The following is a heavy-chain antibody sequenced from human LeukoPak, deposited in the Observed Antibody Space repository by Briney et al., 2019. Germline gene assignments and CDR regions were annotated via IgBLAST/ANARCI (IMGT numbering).Heavy chain of an antibody. V-gene: IGHV4-59*01. CDR2: IYYSGST. J-gene: IGHJ3*02. CDR1: GGSISSYY. Sequence: SETLSLTCTVSGGSISSYYWSWIRQPPGKGLEWIGYIYYSGSTNYNPSLKSRVTISVDTSKNQFSLKLSSVTAADTAVYYCARVRDRQIVVVTASGAFDIWGQGTMVTVSS. D-gene: IGHD2-21*02. CDR3: ARVRDRQIVVVTASGAFDI.